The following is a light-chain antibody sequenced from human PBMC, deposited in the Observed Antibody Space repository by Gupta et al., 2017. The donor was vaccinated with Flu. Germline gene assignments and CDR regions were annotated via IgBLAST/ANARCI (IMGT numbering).Light chain of an antibody. Sequence: ATLCGSPGERVTVSCTGRQSVSNNGAGYRQKPGQAPRLLIYDASNRATGLPARFSGSGSGTEFTLKISSLQSEDAALYYCQQYNRGPPATFGQGTKVEIK. CDR1: QSVSNN. CDR2: DAS. V-gene: IGKV3-15*01. CDR3: QQYNRGPPAT. J-gene: IGKJ1*01.